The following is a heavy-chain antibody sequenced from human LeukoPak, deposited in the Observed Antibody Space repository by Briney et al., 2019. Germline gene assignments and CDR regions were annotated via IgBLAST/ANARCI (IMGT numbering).Heavy chain of an antibody. J-gene: IGHJ4*02. D-gene: IGHD3-10*01. CDR1: GFTFSSYW. CDR3: ARVRITMVRGVTNFDY. CDR2: IKQDGSEK. V-gene: IGHV3-7*02. Sequence: GGSLRLSCAASGFTFSSYWMSWVRQAPGKGLDWVANIKQDGSEKYYVDPVKGRFTICRDNAKNSLYLQMNSLRAEDTAVYYCARVRITMVRGVTNFDYWGQGTLVTVSS.